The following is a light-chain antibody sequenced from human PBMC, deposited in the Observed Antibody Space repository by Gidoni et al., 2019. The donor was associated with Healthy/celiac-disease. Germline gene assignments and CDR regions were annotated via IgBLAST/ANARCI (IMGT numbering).Light chain of an antibody. J-gene: IGKJ2*01. CDR3: QQYDNLPPYT. CDR2: DAS. CDR1: QDLSNY. Sequence: DLPMTQSPSSLSASVGDRVTITCQASQDLSNYLNWYQQKPGKDPKLLIYDASNLETGVPSRVSGSGSGTDFALTISSLQPEDIATYYCQQYDNLPPYTFGQXTKLEIK. V-gene: IGKV1-33*01.